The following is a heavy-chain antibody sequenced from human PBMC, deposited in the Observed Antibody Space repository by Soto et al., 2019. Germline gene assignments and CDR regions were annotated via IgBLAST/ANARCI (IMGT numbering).Heavy chain of an antibody. CDR2: ISHDGTNR. V-gene: IGHV3-30-3*01. CDR1: GFAFNIYA. Sequence: GDLRLSCAASGFAFNIYAIHWVRQAPGKGLEWVAVISHDGTNRYYTDSVRGRFTISRDNSKNTVYLEMDSLRADDTAVYYCARSSGVPTPDFDYWGQGTLVTVSS. D-gene: IGHD3-3*01. CDR3: ARSSGVPTPDFDY. J-gene: IGHJ4*02.